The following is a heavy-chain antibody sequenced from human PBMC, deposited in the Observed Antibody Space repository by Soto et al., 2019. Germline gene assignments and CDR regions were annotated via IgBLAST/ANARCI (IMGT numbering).Heavy chain of an antibody. CDR3: ASGGVAGRHTDQGYFDY. CDR2: IYYSGST. J-gene: IGHJ4*02. V-gene: IGHV4-59*01. CDR1: GGSISSYC. Sequence: LEILSLTCTVSGGSISSYCWSWIRQPPGKGLEWIGYIYYSGSTNYNPSLKSRVTISVDTSKNQFSLKLSSVTAADTAVYYCASGGVAGRHTDQGYFDYWGQGTLVTVSS. D-gene: IGHD1-26*01.